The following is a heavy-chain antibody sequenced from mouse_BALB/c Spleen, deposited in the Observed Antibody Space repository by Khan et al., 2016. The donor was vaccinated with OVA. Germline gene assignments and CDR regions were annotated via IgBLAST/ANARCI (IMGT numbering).Heavy chain of an antibody. Sequence: EVQLQESGPSLVKPSQTPSLTCSVTGDSITSGYWNWIRKFPGNKLEYMGYIIYTGYTYYNPSLKSRISITRHTSKNQYYLHLNSVTDEDTATYYCARSTYRYAFVYWGQGTLVTVSA. CDR1: GDSITSGY. CDR3: ARSTYRYAFVY. D-gene: IGHD2-14*01. V-gene: IGHV3-8*02. J-gene: IGHJ3*01. CDR2: IIYTGYT.